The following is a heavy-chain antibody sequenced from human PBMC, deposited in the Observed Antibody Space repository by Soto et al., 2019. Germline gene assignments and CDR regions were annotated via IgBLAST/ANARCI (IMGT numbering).Heavy chain of an antibody. D-gene: IGHD5-12*01. Sequence: QVQLVQSGAEVKKPGSSVTVSCTVSGDTFSTSTINWVRQAPRQGLEWMGRIIPVLGPPNYSQTFQGRLTITADTSTNTVYMELSSLRSEDTAVYFCSRLGDDSLSVDFDRWGQGTLVTVSS. V-gene: IGHV1-69*08. CDR3: SRLGDDSLSVDFDR. J-gene: IGHJ4*02. CDR2: IIPVLGPP. CDR1: GDTFSTST.